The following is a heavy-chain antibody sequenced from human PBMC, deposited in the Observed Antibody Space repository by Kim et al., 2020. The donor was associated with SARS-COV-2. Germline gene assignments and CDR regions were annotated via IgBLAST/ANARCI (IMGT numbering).Heavy chain of an antibody. V-gene: IGHV4-39*01. Sequence: YAHPSLSSRVTISVDTSKNQFSLKLSSVTAADTAVYYCASVGSPGHWFDPWGQGTLVTVSS. J-gene: IGHJ5*02. D-gene: IGHD2-15*01. CDR3: ASVGSPGHWFDP.